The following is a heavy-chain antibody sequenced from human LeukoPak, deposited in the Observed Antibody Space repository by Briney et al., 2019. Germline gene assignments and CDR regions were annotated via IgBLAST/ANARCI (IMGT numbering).Heavy chain of an antibody. CDR3: AKDESTGGFAPGYFYGMGV. D-gene: IGHD3-16*01. J-gene: IGHJ6*02. V-gene: IGHV3-33*03. CDR1: GFTFSSYG. Sequence: GRSLRLSCAASGFTFSSYGMHWVRQAPGKGLEWVAVIWYDGSNKYYADSVKGRFTISRDSAKNSLYLQMDSLRVEDTALYYCAKDESTGGFAPGYFYGMGVWGQGTTVTVSS. CDR2: IWYDGSNK.